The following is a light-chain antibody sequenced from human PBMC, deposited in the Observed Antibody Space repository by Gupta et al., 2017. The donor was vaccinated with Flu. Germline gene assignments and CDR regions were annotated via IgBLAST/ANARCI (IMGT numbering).Light chain of an antibody. CDR3: QQYGSSVT. CDR2: AAS. V-gene: IGKV3-20*01. CDR1: QSVSRNY. J-gene: IGKJ4*01. Sequence: EIVLTQSPGTLSLSPGERATLSCRASQSVSRNYLAWYQQRPGQAPRLLIHAASTRATGIPDRFSGNGSGTDFTLTISRLEPEDFAVYYWQQYGSSVTFGGGTKVEIK.